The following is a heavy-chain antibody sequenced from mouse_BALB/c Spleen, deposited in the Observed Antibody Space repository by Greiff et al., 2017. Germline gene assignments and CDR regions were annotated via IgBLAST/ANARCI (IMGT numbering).Heavy chain of an antibody. CDR1: GFTFSSFG. CDR2: ISSGSSTI. V-gene: IGHV5-17*02. J-gene: IGHJ4*01. Sequence: DVQLVESGGGLVQPGGSRKLSCAASGFTFSSFGMHWVRQAPEKGLEWVAYISSGSSTIYYADTVKGRFTISRDNPKNTLFLQMTSLRSEDTAMYYCARYGSSPPYAMDYWGQGTSVTVSS. CDR3: ARYGSSPPYAMDY. D-gene: IGHD1-1*01.